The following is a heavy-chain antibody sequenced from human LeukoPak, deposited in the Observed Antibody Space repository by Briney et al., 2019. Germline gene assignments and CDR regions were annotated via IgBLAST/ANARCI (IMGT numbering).Heavy chain of an antibody. V-gene: IGHV3-7*01. CDR2: INRDGSAK. Sequence: GGSLRLSCAASGFTFNNFWMTWVRRAPEKGLEWVGNINRDGSAKYYLDSVKGRFAISRDNSKNTLYLQMNSLRAEDTAVYYCARRARYCSGGSCYSLYYFDYWGQGTLVTVSS. D-gene: IGHD2-15*01. CDR3: ARRARYCSGGSCYSLYYFDY. J-gene: IGHJ4*02. CDR1: GFTFNNFW.